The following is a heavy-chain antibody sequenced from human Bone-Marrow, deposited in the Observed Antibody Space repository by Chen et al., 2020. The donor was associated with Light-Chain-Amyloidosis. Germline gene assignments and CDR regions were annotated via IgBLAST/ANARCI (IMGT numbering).Heavy chain of an antibody. J-gene: IGHJ3*02. D-gene: IGHD3-9*01. CDR2: VRRRGATYAT. CDR3: AKDISYDDILPGYPADAFDI. CDR1: GFTFSACT. Sequence: EVQLVESGGGLVQPGGSLKLPCVASGFTFSACTMHWVRQASGKGPGWVARVRRRGATYATGYAASVNCRFTISRDASKNTAYLQMNCLRAEDTAVYYCAKDISYDDILPGYPADAFDIWGQGTMVTVSS. V-gene: IGHV3-73*01.